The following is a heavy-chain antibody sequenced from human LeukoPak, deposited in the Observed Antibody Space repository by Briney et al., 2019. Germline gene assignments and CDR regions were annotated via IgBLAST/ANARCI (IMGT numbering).Heavy chain of an antibody. CDR1: GGSFSGYY. CDR2: INHSGST. CDR3: ARDRGANWNYWFDP. Sequence: PSETLSLTCAVYGGSFSGYYWSWIRQPPGKGLEWIGEINHSGSTNYNPSLKSRVTISVDTSKNQFSLKLSSVTAADTAVYYCARDRGANWNYWFDPWGQGTLVTVSS. V-gene: IGHV4-34*01. J-gene: IGHJ5*02. D-gene: IGHD1-7*01.